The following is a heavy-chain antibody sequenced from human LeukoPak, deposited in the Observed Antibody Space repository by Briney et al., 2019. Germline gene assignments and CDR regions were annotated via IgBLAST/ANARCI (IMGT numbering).Heavy chain of an antibody. V-gene: IGHV3-30*02. CDR1: GFTFSSYG. J-gene: IGHJ4*02. CDR3: AKEAIYSSSWYSADY. Sequence: PGGSLRLSCAASGFTFSSYGMHWVRQAPGKGLEWVAFMRYDGSNKYYADSVKGRFTISRDNSKNTLYLQMNSLRAEDTAVYYCAKEAIYSSSWYSADYWGQGTLVTVSS. D-gene: IGHD6-13*01. CDR2: MRYDGSNK.